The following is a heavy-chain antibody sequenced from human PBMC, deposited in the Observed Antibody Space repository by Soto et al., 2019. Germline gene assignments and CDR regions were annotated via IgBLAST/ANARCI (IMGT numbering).Heavy chain of an antibody. CDR3: ARSGGTCYSAGCYYYAMDV. D-gene: IGHD2-15*01. V-gene: IGHV3-11*05. J-gene: IGHJ6*02. Sequence: QVQLVESGGGLVKPGGSLRLSCAASGFTFSDFYMSWVRQAPGKGLEWVSYISGTSHDTNYADAGKGRFTISRDNAKNSLHLQLHTLRAEDTALYYCARSGGTCYSAGCYYYAMDVWGQGTTVTVSS. CDR1: GFTFSDFY. CDR2: ISGTSHDT.